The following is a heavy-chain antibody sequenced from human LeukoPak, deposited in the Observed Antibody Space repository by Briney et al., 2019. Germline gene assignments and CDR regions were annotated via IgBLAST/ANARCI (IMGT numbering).Heavy chain of an antibody. CDR3: ARPRLASPVKWYFER. CDR2: IYYSGST. Sequence: PSETLSHTCTVSGGSISTSSHFWGWIRQPPGKGLEWIGSIYYSGSTYYNPSLESRVTISVDTSKNHFSPRLNSVTAADTAVYYCARPRLASPVKWYFERGGRSTLVTVSS. D-gene: IGHD6-13*01. CDR1: GGSISTSSHF. V-gene: IGHV4-39*02. J-gene: IGHJ2*01.